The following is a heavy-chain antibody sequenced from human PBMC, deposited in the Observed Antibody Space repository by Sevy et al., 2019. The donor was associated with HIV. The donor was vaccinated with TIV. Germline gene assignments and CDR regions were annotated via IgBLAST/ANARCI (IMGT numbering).Heavy chain of an antibody. J-gene: IGHJ4*02. CDR1: GYTFTGYY. D-gene: IGHD2-8*01. Sequence: ASVKVSCKASGYTFTGYYMHWVRQAPGQGLEWMGRINPNSGGTNYAQKFQGRVTMTRDTSISTAYMELRSLRSDDTAVYYCARDHRDAGVDYWGQGTLVTVSS. V-gene: IGHV1-2*06. CDR3: ARDHRDAGVDY. CDR2: INPNSGGT.